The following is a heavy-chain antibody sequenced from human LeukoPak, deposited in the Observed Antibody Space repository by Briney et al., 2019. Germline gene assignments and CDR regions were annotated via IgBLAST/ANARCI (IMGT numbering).Heavy chain of an antibody. CDR3: ARVYRSGSIYGQGYFDN. CDR1: GYTFTGYS. CDR2: INPNSGAT. D-gene: IGHD5-18*01. Sequence: ASVKVSCKASGYTFTGYSLHWARQAPGQGLEWMGWINPNSGATKYAQKFQGRVTLTRDTSISTAYMDLSRLRSDDTAVYYCARVYRSGSIYGQGYFDNWGQGTLVTVSS. J-gene: IGHJ4*02. V-gene: IGHV1-2*02.